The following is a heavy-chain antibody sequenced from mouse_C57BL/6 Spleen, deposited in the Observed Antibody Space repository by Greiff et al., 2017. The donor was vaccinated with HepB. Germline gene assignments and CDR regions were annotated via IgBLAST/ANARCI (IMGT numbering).Heavy chain of an antibody. CDR1: GFTFSNYW. CDR3: TGWYIDGYSYWYFDV. V-gene: IGHV6-3*01. Sequence: EVKLQESGGGLVQPGGSMKLSCVASGFTFSNYWMNWVRQSPEKGLEWVAQIRLKSDNYATHYAESVKGRFTISRDDSKSSVYLQMNNLRAEDTGIYYCTGWYIDGYSYWYFDVWGTGTTVTVSS. J-gene: IGHJ1*03. CDR2: IRLKSDNYAT. D-gene: IGHD2-3*01.